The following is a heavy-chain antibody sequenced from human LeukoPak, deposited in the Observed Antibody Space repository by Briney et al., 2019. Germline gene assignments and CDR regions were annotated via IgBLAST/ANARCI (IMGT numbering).Heavy chain of an antibody. CDR1: GFTFSSYS. CDR2: ISSSSTI. D-gene: IGHD3-10*01. J-gene: IGHJ4*02. CDR3: ARVPIWFGELDY. V-gene: IGHV3-48*01. Sequence: GGSLRLSCAASGFTFSSYSMNWVRQAPGKGLEWVSYISSSSTIYYADSVKGRFTISRDNAKNSLYLQMNSLRAEDTAVYYCARVPIWFGELDYWGQGTLVTVSS.